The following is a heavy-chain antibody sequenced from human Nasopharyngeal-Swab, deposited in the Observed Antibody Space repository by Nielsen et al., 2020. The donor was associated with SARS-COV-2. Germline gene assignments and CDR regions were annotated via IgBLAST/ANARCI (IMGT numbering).Heavy chain of an antibody. D-gene: IGHD3-22*01. CDR1: GFTFSSYS. CDR2: ISSSSSTI. V-gene: IGHV3-48*04. Sequence: LKISCAASGFTFSSYSMNWVRQAPGKGLEWVSYISSSSSTIYYADSVKGRFTISRDNAKNSLYLQMNSLRAEDTAVYYCARGDYYDSSGYYTYWGQGTLVTVSS. J-gene: IGHJ4*02. CDR3: ARGDYYDSSGYYTY.